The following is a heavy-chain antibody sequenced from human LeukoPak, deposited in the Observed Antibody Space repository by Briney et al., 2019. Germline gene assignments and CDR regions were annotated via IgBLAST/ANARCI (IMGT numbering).Heavy chain of an antibody. Sequence: SETLSLTCAVYGGSFSGYYWSWIRQPPGKGLEWIGEINHSGSTNYNPSLKSRVTISVDTSKNQFSLKLSSVTAADTAVYYCARRLSGVRYYYYYYGMDVWGQGTTVTVSS. CDR1: GGSFSGYY. CDR3: ARRLSGVRYYYYYYGMDV. CDR2: INHSGST. J-gene: IGHJ6*02. D-gene: IGHD3-10*02. V-gene: IGHV4-34*01.